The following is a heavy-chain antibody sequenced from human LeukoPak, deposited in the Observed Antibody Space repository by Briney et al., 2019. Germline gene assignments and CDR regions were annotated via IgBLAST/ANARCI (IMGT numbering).Heavy chain of an antibody. V-gene: IGHV4-39*01. D-gene: IGHD2-2*01. CDR3: ARHPQYCSSTSCYYHYYGMDV. J-gene: IGHJ6*02. CDR1: GGSISSSSYY. Sequence: PSETLSLTCTASGGSISSSSYYWGWIRQPPGKGLEWIGSIYFSGSTYYNPSLKSRVTISVDTSNNQFSLKLSSVTAADTAVYYCARHPQYCSSTSCYYHYYGMDVWGQGTTVTVSS. CDR2: IYFSGST.